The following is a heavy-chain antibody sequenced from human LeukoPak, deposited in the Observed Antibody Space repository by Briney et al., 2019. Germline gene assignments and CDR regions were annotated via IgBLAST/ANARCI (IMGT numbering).Heavy chain of an antibody. CDR1: GYTFTSYG. CDR2: ISAYNGNT. D-gene: IGHD5-18*01. J-gene: IGHJ4*02. Sequence: GPSVKVSCKASGYTFTSYGISWVRQAPGQGLEWMGWISAYNGNTNYAQKLQGRVTMTTDTSTSTAYMELRSLRSDDTAVYYCARESLPRIQLWPHFDYWGQGTLVTVSS. V-gene: IGHV1-18*01. CDR3: ARESLPRIQLWPHFDY.